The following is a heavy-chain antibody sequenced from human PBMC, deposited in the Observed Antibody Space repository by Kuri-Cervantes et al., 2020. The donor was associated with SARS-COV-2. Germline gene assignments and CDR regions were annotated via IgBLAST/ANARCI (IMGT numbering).Heavy chain of an antibody. J-gene: IGHJ4*02. D-gene: IGHD1-1*01. V-gene: IGHV3-30*03. CDR2: ISYDGSYK. CDR3: VRDGDHWNFDY. CDR1: GFTFSDYY. Sequence: GESLKISCAASGFTFSDYYMSWVRQAPGKGLEWVTIISYDGSYKYYADSVKGRFTISRDNAKNMLFLQMNSLRAEDTAVYYCVRDGDHWNFDYWGQGTLVTVSS.